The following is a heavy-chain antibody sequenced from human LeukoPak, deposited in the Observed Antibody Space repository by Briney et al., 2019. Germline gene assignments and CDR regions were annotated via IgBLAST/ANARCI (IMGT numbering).Heavy chain of an antibody. CDR1: GFTFDDYA. J-gene: IGHJ4*02. CDR3: ATFTDEAIAVAGNFDY. D-gene: IGHD6-19*01. Sequence: GGSLRLSCAASGFTFDDYAMHWVRQAPGKGLEWVTGVSWNSGSIGYADSVKGRFTISRDNAKNSLYLQMNSLRAEDTALYYCATFTDEAIAVAGNFDYWGQGTLVTVSP. V-gene: IGHV3-9*01. CDR2: VSWNSGSI.